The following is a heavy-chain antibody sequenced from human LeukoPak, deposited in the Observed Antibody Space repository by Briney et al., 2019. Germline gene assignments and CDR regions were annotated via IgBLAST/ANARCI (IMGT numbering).Heavy chain of an antibody. CDR1: GYSFTSYW. V-gene: IGHV5-51*01. J-gene: IGHJ4*02. CDR3: ARHEHYYGSGSYSYFDY. CDR2: IYPGDSDT. D-gene: IGHD3-10*01. Sequence: GESLKICCKGSGYSFTSYWIGWVRQMPGKGLEWMGIIYPGDSDTRYSPSFQGQVTISADKSISTAYLQWSSLKASDTAMYYCARHEHYYGSGSYSYFDYWGQGTLVTVSS.